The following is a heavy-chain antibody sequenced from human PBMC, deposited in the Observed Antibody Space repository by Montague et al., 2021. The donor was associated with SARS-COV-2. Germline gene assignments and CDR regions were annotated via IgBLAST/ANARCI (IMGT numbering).Heavy chain of an antibody. J-gene: IGHJ6*03. CDR3: AGFLRRVVPAATGHWEKNYYYYDMDV. CDR2: INNSGST. CDR1: GGSFSDYY. Sequence: SETLSLTCAVSGGSFSDYYWCWIRQRPGQGQEWIGEINNSGSTNYYPSPKSRVTISVDTSTNQFTLKLSSVTAADTAVDYCAGFLRRVVPAATGHWEKNYYYYDMDVWGKGTTVTVSS. V-gene: IGHV4-34*01. D-gene: IGHD2-2*01.